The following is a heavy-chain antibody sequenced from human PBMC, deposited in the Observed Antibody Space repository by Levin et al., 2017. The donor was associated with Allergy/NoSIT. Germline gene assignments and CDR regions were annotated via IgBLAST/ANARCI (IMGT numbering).Heavy chain of an antibody. J-gene: IGHJ4*02. D-gene: IGHD6-19*01. CDR2: FDPEDGET. CDR1: GYSLTELS. Sequence: ASVKVSCQVFGYSLTELSILWVRQTPGKGLEWMGRFDPEDGETVYAQRFQGRITMTEDTPRDTAYMDLGSLRSEDTAVYYCATSKPGIAVADLWGRGTLFTVSS. V-gene: IGHV1-24*01. CDR3: ATSKPGIAVADL.